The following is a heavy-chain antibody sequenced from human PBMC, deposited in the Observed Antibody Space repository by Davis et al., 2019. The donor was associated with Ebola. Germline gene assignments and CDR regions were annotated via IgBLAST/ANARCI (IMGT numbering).Heavy chain of an antibody. Sequence: GESLKISCKGSGYSFTTYWIGWVRQMPGKGLEWMGIIYPGDSYTNYSPSFQGHVTISADKSISTAYLQWSSLKASDTAMYYCARGGDIVATHFDYWGQGTLVTVSS. CDR2: IYPGDSYT. J-gene: IGHJ4*02. D-gene: IGHD5-12*01. V-gene: IGHV5-51*01. CDR3: ARGGDIVATHFDY. CDR1: GYSFTTYW.